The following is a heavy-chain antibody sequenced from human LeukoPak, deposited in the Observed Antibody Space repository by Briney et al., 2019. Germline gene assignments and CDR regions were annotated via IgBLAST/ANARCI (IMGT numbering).Heavy chain of an antibody. Sequence: GGSLRLSCAASGFTFSSYGMHWVRQAPGKGLEWVAVISYDGSNKYYADSVKGRFTISRDNSKNTLYLQMNSLRAEDTAVYYCARVRRITMVRGVTPPNYWGQGTLVTVSS. D-gene: IGHD3-10*01. CDR2: ISYDGSNK. CDR1: GFTFSSYG. V-gene: IGHV3-30*03. CDR3: ARVRRITMVRGVTPPNY. J-gene: IGHJ4*02.